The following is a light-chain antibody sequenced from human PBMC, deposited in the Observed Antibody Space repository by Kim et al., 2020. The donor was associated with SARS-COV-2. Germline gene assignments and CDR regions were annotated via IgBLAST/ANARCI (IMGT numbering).Light chain of an antibody. CDR3: QQYGRSPLT. V-gene: IGKV3-20*01. J-gene: IGKJ4*01. CDR1: QSVRSSF. CDR2: GAS. Sequence: EIVLTQSPGTLSLSPGERATLSCRASQSVRSSFLAWYQQKLGQAPRLLIYGASSRATGIPDRFSGSGSGTDFTITISRLEHEDFAEYSCQQYGRSPLTFGGGTKVDIK.